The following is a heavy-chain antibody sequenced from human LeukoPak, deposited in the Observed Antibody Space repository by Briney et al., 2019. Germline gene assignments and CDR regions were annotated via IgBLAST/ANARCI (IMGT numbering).Heavy chain of an antibody. J-gene: IGHJ4*02. V-gene: IGHV1-18*01. CDR1: GYTFTSYG. Sequence: GASVKVSCKTSGYTFTSYGISWVRQAPGQGLEWMGWISAYNGNTNHAQKLQGRVTMTRNTSISTAYMELSSLRSEDTAVYYCARGNKYSYGRSYYFDYWGQGTLVTVSS. CDR2: ISAYNGNT. CDR3: ARGNKYSYGRSYYFDY. D-gene: IGHD5-18*01.